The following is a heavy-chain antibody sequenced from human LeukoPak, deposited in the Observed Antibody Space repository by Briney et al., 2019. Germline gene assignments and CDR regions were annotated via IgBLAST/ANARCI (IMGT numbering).Heavy chain of an antibody. J-gene: IGHJ3*02. V-gene: IGHV1-8*02. CDR2: MNPNSGNT. CDR1: GYTFTSYA. Sequence: EASVKVSCKASGYTFTSYAMNWVRQAPGQGLEWMGWMNPNSGNTGYAQKFQGRVTMTRNTSISTAYMELSSLRSEDTAVYYCARGLINDAFDIWGQGTMVTVSS. CDR3: ARGLINDAFDI. D-gene: IGHD3-10*01.